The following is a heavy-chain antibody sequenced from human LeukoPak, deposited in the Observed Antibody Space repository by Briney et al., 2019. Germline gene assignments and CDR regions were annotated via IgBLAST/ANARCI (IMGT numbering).Heavy chain of an antibody. Sequence: PASTLSLTCTVSGGSISSSSYYWGWIRQPPGKGLEWIGSTYYSGSTYYNPSLKSRVTISVDTSKNQFSLKLSSVTAADTAVYYCARAFWGSSGSDAFDIWRQGTMVTVSS. J-gene: IGHJ3*02. CDR3: ARAFWGSSGSDAFDI. CDR1: GGSISSSSYY. V-gene: IGHV4-39*07. CDR2: TYYSGST. D-gene: IGHD3-16*01.